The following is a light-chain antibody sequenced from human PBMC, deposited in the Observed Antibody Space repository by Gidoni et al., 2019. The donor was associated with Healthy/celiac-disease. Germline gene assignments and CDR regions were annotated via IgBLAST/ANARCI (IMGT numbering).Light chain of an antibody. Sequence: VLTQSPATLSLSPGERATLSCRASQSVSSYLAWYQQKPGQAPRLLIYDASTRATGIPARFSGSGSGTDFTLTISSLEPEDFAVYYCQQRSNWLTFGGGTKVEIK. J-gene: IGKJ4*01. CDR1: QSVSSY. V-gene: IGKV3-11*01. CDR2: DAS. CDR3: QQRSNWLT.